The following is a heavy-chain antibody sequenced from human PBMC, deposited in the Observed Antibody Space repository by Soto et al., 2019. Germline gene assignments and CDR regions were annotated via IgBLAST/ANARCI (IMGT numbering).Heavy chain of an antibody. CDR3: ASGASYHAFDI. CDR1: GYTLTSYA. V-gene: IGHV1-3*01. D-gene: IGHD1-26*01. Sequence: SVKVASKASGYTLTSYARNGVRQAPGQRVEWMGWINAGNGNTKYSQKFQGRVTITRHTSASTAYMELSRLRSEDTAVYSCASGASYHAFDICGQGTMVTVSS. J-gene: IGHJ3*02. CDR2: INAGNGNT.